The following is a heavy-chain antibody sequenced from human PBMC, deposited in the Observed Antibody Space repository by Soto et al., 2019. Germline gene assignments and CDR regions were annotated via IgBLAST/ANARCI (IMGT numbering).Heavy chain of an antibody. D-gene: IGHD3-10*01. CDR1: GGTFSSYT. CDR2: IIPILGIA. V-gene: IGHV1-69*08. J-gene: IGHJ6*03. Sequence: QVQLVQSGAEVKKPGSSVKVSCKASGGTFSSYTISWVRQAPGQGLEWMGRIIPILGIANYAQKFQGRVTITADKYTSTAYMKLSSMRSEDKAVYYCARDISDYYGSGSHYEYYYYYYMDVWGKGTTVTVCS. CDR3: ARDISDYYGSGSHYEYYYYYYMDV.